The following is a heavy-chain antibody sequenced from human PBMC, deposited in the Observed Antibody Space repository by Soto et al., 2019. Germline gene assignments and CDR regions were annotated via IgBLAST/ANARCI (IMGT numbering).Heavy chain of an antibody. V-gene: IGHV4-61*08. D-gene: IGHD1-26*01. CDR1: GGSVSSGGYY. Sequence: PSETLSLTCTASGGSVSSGGYYWSWIRQPPGKGLEWIGYIYYSGSTNYNPSLKSRVTISVDTSKNQFSLNLRSVTAADTAVYYCARGTNELLLPSFDYWGQGTQVTVSS. CDR2: IYYSGST. CDR3: ARGTNELLLPSFDY. J-gene: IGHJ4*02.